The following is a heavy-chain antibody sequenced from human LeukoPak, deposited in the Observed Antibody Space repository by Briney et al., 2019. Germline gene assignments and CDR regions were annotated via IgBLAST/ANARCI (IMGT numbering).Heavy chain of an antibody. Sequence: GASVKLSCTVSGYTFTKFSMNWVRQAPGKGLEWIAGINPDDGETVYAQKFKGRFTMTRDTSKNSAYMQLNSLRSEDTAVYYCARGGQRWLPGTFDYWGQGTLVSVSS. CDR2: INPDDGET. CDR1: GYTFTKFS. V-gene: IGHV1-24*01. D-gene: IGHD5-24*01. CDR3: ARGGQRWLPGTFDY. J-gene: IGHJ4*02.